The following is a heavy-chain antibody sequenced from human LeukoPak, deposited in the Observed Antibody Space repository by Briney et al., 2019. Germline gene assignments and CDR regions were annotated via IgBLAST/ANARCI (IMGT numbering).Heavy chain of an antibody. D-gene: IGHD5-12*01. CDR3: TWMATTFTVDY. Sequence: MPGGSLRLSCVLSGLTFSDASMSWVRQAPGKGLEWVGRIRNDRITDYAAPVQGRFSISRDNSKNTFYLQMNSLRTEDTGMYCCTWMATTFTVDYWGRGTLVTVSS. V-gene: IGHV3-15*01. CDR2: IRNDRIT. J-gene: IGHJ4*02. CDR1: GLTFSDAS.